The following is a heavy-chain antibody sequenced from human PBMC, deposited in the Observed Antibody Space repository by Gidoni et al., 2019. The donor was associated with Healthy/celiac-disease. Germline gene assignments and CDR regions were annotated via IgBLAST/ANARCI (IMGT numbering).Heavy chain of an antibody. V-gene: IGHV3-23*01. D-gene: IGHD6-19*01. J-gene: IGHJ6*02. CDR3: AKERPFTSSGWFYYYYGMDV. CDR1: GFTFSSYA. CDR2: ISGSGGST. Sequence: EVQLLESGGGLVQPGGSLRLSCAASGFTFSSYAMSWVRQAPGKGLEWVSAISGSGGSTYYADSVKGRFTISRDNSKNTLYLQMNSLRAEDTAVYYCAKERPFTSSGWFYYYYGMDVWGQGTTVTVSS.